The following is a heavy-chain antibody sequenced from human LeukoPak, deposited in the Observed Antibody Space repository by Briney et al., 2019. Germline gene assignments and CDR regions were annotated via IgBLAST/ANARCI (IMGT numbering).Heavy chain of an antibody. CDR2: ISASGHYI. CDR3: ARDGSWGDYQFYFYMDV. Sequence: GGSLRLSCEASGFSFRSFAMSWVRQAPGKGLEWLSGISASGHYIYQADSVKGRFTISRDNSKNTLYLEINSLKVEDTAVYYCARDGSWGDYQFYFYMDVWGKGTRSPSP. V-gene: IGHV3-23*01. D-gene: IGHD2-2*01. J-gene: IGHJ6*03. CDR1: GFSFRSFA.